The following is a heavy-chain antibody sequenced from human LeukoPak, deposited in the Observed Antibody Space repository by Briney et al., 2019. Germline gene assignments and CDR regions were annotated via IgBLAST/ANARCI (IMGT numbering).Heavy chain of an antibody. Sequence: GGSLRLSCAASGFTFSSYAKSWVRQAPGKGLEWVSAISGSGGSTYYADSVKGRFTISRDNSKNTLYLQMNSLRAEDTAVYYCAKATQQLVRKLYFDYWGQGTLVTVSS. V-gene: IGHV3-23*01. CDR3: AKATQQLVRKLYFDY. CDR1: GFTFSSYA. J-gene: IGHJ4*02. D-gene: IGHD6-13*01. CDR2: ISGSGGST.